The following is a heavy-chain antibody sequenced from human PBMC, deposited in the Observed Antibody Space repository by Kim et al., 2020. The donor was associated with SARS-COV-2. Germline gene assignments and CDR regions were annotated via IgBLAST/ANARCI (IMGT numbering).Heavy chain of an antibody. V-gene: IGHV4-31*03. CDR3: ARSELVPYFDY. D-gene: IGHD6-13*01. CDR2: IYYSGST. J-gene: IGHJ4*02. Sequence: SETLSLTCTVSGGSISSGGYYWSWIRQHPGKGLEWIGYIYYSGSTYYNPSLKSRVTISVDTSKNQFSLKLSSVTAADTAVYYCARSELVPYFDYWGQGTLVTVSS. CDR1: GGSISSGGYY.